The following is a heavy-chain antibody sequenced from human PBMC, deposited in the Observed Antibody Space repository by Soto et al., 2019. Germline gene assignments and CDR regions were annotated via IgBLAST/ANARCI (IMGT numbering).Heavy chain of an antibody. D-gene: IGHD6-19*01. CDR2: IYHSGST. J-gene: IGHJ5*02. CDR1: GGSSSSSNW. CDR3: ASREAGTDWFDP. V-gene: IGHV4-4*02. Sequence: SETLSLTCAVSGGSSSSSNWWSWVRQPPGKGLEWIGEIYHSGSTNYNPSLKSRVTISVDKSKNQFSLKLSSVTAADTAVYYCASREAGTDWFDPWGQGTLVTVSS.